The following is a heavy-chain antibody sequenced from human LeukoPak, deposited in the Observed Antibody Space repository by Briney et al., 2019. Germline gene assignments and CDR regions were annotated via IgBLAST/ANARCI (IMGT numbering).Heavy chain of an antibody. V-gene: IGHV4-30-2*02. CDR1: GGSISSGGYS. Sequence: SETLSLTCAVSGGSISSGGYSWSWIRQPPGKGLEWIGYIYHSGSTYYNPSLKSRVTISVDTSKNQFSLKLSSVTAADTAVYYCARFLPLQIVPAASGGYYYYMDAWGKGTTVTVSS. D-gene: IGHD2-2*01. J-gene: IGHJ6*03. CDR2: IYHSGST. CDR3: ARFLPLQIVPAASGGYYYYMDA.